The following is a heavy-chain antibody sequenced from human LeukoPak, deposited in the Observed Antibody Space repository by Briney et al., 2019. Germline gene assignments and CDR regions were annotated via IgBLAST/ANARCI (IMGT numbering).Heavy chain of an antibody. Sequence: GESLKISCKGSGYSFTSYWIGWVRQMPGKGLEWMGIIYPGDSDTRYSPSFQGPVTISAGKFISTAYLQWSSLKASDTAMYYCARRGSYYDSSGYKPRYYYFDYWGQGTLVTVSS. J-gene: IGHJ4*02. CDR2: IYPGDSDT. D-gene: IGHD3-22*01. CDR1: GYSFTSYW. CDR3: ARRGSYYDSSGYKPRYYYFDY. V-gene: IGHV5-51*01.